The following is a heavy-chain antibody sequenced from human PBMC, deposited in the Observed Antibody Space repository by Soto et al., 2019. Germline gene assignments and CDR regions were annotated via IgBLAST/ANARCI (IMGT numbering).Heavy chain of an antibody. CDR1: GFTFSSYE. D-gene: IGHD4-17*01. CDR2: ISSSGSTI. J-gene: IGHJ4*02. V-gene: IGHV3-48*03. CDR3: ARDGTTVNDY. Sequence: EVQLVESGGGLVQPGGSLRLSCAASGFTFSSYEMNWVRHAPGKGLEWVSYISSSGSTIYYADSVKGRFTISRDNAKNSLYLQMNSLGAEDTAVYYCARDGTTVNDYWGQGTLVTVSS.